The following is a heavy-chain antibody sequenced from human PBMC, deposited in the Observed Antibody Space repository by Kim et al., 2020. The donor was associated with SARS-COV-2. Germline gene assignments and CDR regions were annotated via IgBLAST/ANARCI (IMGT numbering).Heavy chain of an antibody. J-gene: IGHJ4*02. CDR3: ASSGSYPSHDHEFDY. V-gene: IGHV4-34*01. D-gene: IGHD1-26*01. Sequence: SETLSLTCAVYRGSFSGYYWSWIRQPPGKGLEWIGEINHSGSTNYNPSLKSRVTISVDTSKNQFSLKLSSVTAADTAVYYCASSGSYPSHDHEFDYWGQGTLVTVSS. CDR1: RGSFSGYY. CDR2: INHSGST.